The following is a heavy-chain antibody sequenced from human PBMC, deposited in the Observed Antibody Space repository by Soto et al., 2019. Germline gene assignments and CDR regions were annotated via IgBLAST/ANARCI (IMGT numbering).Heavy chain of an antibody. CDR2: ISFDGSSQ. J-gene: IGHJ4*02. V-gene: IGHV3-30-3*01. Sequence: QVQLVESGGGMVQPGRSLRLSCAASGFTYSSYSLHWVRQAPGKGLEWVAVISFDGSSQFYADSVKGRFIISRDNSKNTMYLQMNRLRVEDTAVYYCARDPGIVVAPVIIGDYFDYWGQGTLVTVSS. CDR3: ARDPGIVVAPVIIGDYFDY. CDR1: GFTYSSYS. D-gene: IGHD2-21*01.